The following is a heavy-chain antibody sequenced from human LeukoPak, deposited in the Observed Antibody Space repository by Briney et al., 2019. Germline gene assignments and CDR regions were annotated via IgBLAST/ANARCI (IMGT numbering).Heavy chain of an antibody. CDR1: GFTFSSYA. V-gene: IGHV3-23*01. Sequence: PGGSLRLSCAASGFTFSSYAMSWARQAPGKGLEWVPAISGSGGSTYNADSVKGRFTISRDNSKNTLYLQMNSLRAEDTAVYYCAKEAGSYYELHFQHWGQGTLVTVSS. D-gene: IGHD1-26*01. CDR2: ISGSGGST. J-gene: IGHJ1*01. CDR3: AKEAGSYYELHFQH.